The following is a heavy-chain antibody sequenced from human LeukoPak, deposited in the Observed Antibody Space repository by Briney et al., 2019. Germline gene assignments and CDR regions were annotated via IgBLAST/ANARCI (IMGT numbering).Heavy chain of an antibody. CDR3: ARHSEVYAPLDY. CDR2: IYYSGST. V-gene: IGHV4-59*08. Sequence: SETLSLTCAVYGGSFSSYYWSWIRQPPGKGLEWIGYIYYSGSTNYNPSLKSRVTISVDTSKKQFSLKLSSVTAADTAVYYCARHSEVYAPLDYWGQGTLVTVSS. J-gene: IGHJ4*02. CDR1: GGSFSSYY. D-gene: IGHD2-8*01.